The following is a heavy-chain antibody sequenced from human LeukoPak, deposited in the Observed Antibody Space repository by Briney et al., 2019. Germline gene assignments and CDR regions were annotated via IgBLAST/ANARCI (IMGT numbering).Heavy chain of an antibody. Sequence: GGSLRLSCAASGFTFSNAWMSWVRPAPGKGLEWVGRIKSKTNGGTTDYAAPVKGRFTISRDDSKNTLYLQMNSLRAEDTAVYYCAKGEIGYDIPLNHEYFQHWGQGTLVTVSS. V-gene: IGHV3-15*01. CDR3: AKGEIGYDIPLNHEYFQH. J-gene: IGHJ1*01. CDR2: IKSKTNGGTT. CDR1: GFTFSNAW. D-gene: IGHD3-9*01.